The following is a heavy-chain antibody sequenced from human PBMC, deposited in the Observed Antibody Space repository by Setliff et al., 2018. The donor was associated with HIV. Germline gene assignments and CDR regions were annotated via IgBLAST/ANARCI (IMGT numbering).Heavy chain of an antibody. CDR3: ATPRIEGQQLDFDY. D-gene: IGHD6-13*01. CDR1: GGTFSSYA. CDR2: IIPIFGTA. J-gene: IGHJ4*02. V-gene: IGHV1-69*13. Sequence: SVKVSCKASGGTFSSYAISWVRQAPGQGLEWMGGIIPIFGTANYAQKFQCRVTITADESTSTAYMALSSLRSEDTAVYYCATPRIEGQQLDFDYWGQGTLVTVSS.